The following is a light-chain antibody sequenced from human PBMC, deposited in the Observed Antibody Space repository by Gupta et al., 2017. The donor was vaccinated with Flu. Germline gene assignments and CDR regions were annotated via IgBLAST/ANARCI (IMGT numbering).Light chain of an antibody. V-gene: IGKV3-20*01. Sequence: EIVLTQSPGTLSLSPGERATLSCRTSQSLSNNYLAWYQHKPGQPPRLLIYGASTRARGIPDRFSGGGSGTDFTLTISRLEPEDFAVYYCQQDGNSLYTFGPGTKVDIK. CDR2: GAS. CDR1: QSLSNNY. CDR3: QQDGNSLYT. J-gene: IGKJ3*01.